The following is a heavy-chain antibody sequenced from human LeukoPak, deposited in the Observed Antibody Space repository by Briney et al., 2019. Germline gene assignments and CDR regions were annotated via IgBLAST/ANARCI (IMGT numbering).Heavy chain of an antibody. CDR3: ARVGDHYHWNFDL. CDR1: GFTVGTKY. Sequence: GGSLRLSCAASGFTVGTKYMKWVSQAPGKGLEWVSILYSGGDTYYADSVKGRFTISRDNSRNTLSLQMNSLRVEDTAVYYCARVGDHYHWNFDLWGRGTLVTVSS. J-gene: IGHJ2*01. CDR2: LYSGGDT. V-gene: IGHV3-53*01. D-gene: IGHD3-10*01.